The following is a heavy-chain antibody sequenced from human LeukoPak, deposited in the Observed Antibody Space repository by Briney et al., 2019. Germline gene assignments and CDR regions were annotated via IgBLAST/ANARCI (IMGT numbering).Heavy chain of an antibody. D-gene: IGHD6-19*01. V-gene: IGHV3-15*01. CDR2: IKSKTDGGTT. CDR3: ARDVIIAVRAFDI. J-gene: IGHJ3*02. CDR1: GFTFSNAW. Sequence: GGSLRLSCAASGFTFSNAWMSWVRQAPGKGLEWVGRIKSKTDGGTTDYAAPVKGRFTISRDDSKNTLYLQMNSLKTEDTAVYYCARDVIIAVRAFDIWGQGTMVTVSS.